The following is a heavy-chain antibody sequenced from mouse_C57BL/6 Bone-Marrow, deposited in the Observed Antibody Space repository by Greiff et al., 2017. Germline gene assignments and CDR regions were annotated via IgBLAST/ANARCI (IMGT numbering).Heavy chain of an antibody. Sequence: VQLKESVAELVRPGASVKLSCTASGFTFNNPDMPWVKQRPEQGLEWIGRIDPADGNPKYAPKFQGQATIPADTASNTAYLQLSSLTSEDTAIYCCARGGSHCDYWGQGTTLTVSS. CDR1: GFTFNNPD. CDR3: ARGGSHCDY. J-gene: IGHJ2*01. CDR2: IDPADGNP. V-gene: IGHV14-3*01.